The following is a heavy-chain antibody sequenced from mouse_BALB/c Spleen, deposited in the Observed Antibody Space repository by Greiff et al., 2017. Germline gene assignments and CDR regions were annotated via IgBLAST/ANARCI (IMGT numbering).Heavy chain of an antibody. Sequence: EVKLVESGGGLVKPGGSLKLSCAASGFTFSDYYMYWVRQTPEKRLEWVATISDGGSYTYYPDSVKGRFTISRDNAKNNLYLQMSSLRSEDTALYYCARGDGNSFAYWGQGTLVTVSA. V-gene: IGHV5-4*02. CDR3: ARGDGNSFAY. D-gene: IGHD2-1*01. CDR1: GFTFSDYY. J-gene: IGHJ3*01. CDR2: ISDGGSYT.